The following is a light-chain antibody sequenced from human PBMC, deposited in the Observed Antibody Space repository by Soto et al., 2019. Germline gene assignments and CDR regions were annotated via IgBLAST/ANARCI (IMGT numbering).Light chain of an antibody. CDR3: SSYTSTNSVI. V-gene: IGLV2-14*01. J-gene: IGLJ2*01. Sequence: QSALTQPASVSGSLGQSITISCTGSSSDVGDYEYVSWYQQHPDKALKLIIYEVTNRPSGVSNRFSGSKSGNTASLSISGLQAEDEADYCCSSYTSTNSVIFGGGTKVTVL. CDR1: SSDVGDYEY. CDR2: EVT.